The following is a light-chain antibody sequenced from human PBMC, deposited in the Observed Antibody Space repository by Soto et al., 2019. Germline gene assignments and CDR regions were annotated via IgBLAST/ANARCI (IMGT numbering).Light chain of an antibody. Sequence: EIVLTQSPGTLSLSPGERVTLSCRASQSVSGTYLAWYQQKPGQAPRLLIFGASSRASGIPDRFGGRGSGTDFTLTINRLEHEDFAVYYCQHYDSSQWTFGQGTKVDIK. V-gene: IGKV3-20*01. CDR3: QHYDSSQWT. CDR2: GAS. J-gene: IGKJ1*01. CDR1: QSVSGTY.